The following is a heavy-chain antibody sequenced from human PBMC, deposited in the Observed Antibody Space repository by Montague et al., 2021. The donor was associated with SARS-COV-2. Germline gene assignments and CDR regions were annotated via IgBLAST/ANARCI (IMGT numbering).Heavy chain of an antibody. D-gene: IGHD2-15*01. CDR2: INHRGST. V-gene: IGHV4-34*01. Sequence: SETLSLTCAVDGGSFSGYYWSWIRQPPGKGLEWIGEINHRGSTNYNPSLKSRVTISVDTSKNQFSLKLSSVTAADTAVCYCARGSGGSGGSCYSGWDTCYWYGLDDWGQGTTVTVSS. CDR3: ARGSGGSGGSCYSGWDTCYWYGLDD. J-gene: IGHJ6*02. CDR1: GGSFSGYY.